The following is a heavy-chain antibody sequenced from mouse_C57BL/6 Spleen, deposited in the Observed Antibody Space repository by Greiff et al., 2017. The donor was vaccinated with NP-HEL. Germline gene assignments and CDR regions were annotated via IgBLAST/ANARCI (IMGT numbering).Heavy chain of an antibody. V-gene: IGHV1-76*01. D-gene: IGHD3-1*01. CDR1: GYTFTDYY. CDR2: IYPGSGNT. CDR3: ARSGGFLFAY. J-gene: IGHJ3*01. Sequence: QVQLKESGAELVRPGASVKLSCKASGYTFTDYYINWVKQSPGQGLEWIARIYPGSGNTYYNEKFKGKATLTAEKSSSTAYMQLSSLTSEDSAVYFCARSGGFLFAYWGQGTLVTVSA.